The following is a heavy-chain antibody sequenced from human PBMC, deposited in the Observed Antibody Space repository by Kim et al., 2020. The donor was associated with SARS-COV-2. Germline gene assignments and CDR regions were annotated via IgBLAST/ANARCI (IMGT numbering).Heavy chain of an antibody. J-gene: IGHJ4*02. V-gene: IGHV3-23*01. CDR3: AKAPPTYYYGSGSYIFDY. CDR2: ISGSGGST. D-gene: IGHD3-10*01. Sequence: GALRLSCAASGFTFSSYAMSWVRQAPGKGLEWVSAISGSGGSTYYADSVKGRFTISRDNSKNTLYLQMNSLRAEDTAVYYCAKAPPTYYYGSGSYIFDYWSQGTLVTVSS. CDR1: GFTFSSYA.